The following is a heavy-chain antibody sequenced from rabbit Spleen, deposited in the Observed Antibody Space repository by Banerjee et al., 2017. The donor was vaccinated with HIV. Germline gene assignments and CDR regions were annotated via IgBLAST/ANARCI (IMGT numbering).Heavy chain of an antibody. J-gene: IGHJ4*01. V-gene: IGHV1S47*01. D-gene: IGHD6-1*01. Sequence: QQQLVESGGGLVQPGGSLKLSCKASGFDFSSYGVSWVRQAPGKGLEWFGYIVPIFRVTYHRDWGNGRLTVSSHNAQNRLYLQLYSLPAADTATYFCVRGAGYGGYGDASLWGPGTLVHVS. CDR1: GFDFSSYG. CDR3: VRGAGYGGYGDASL. CDR2: IVPIFRVT.